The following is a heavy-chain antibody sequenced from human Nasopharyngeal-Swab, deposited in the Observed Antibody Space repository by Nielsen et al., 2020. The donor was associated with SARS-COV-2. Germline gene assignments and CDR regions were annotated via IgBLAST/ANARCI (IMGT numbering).Heavy chain of an antibody. D-gene: IGHD2-2*01. V-gene: IGHV3-7*01. J-gene: IGHJ1*01. CDR1: GFTFSSYW. Sequence: LSLTCAASGFTFSSYWMSWVRQAPGKGLEWVANIKQDGSEKYYADSVKGRFTISRDNAKNSLYLQMNSLRAEDTAVYYCARGPHCSSTSCYESEYFQHWGQGTLVTVSS. CDR3: ARGPHCSSTSCYESEYFQH. CDR2: IKQDGSEK.